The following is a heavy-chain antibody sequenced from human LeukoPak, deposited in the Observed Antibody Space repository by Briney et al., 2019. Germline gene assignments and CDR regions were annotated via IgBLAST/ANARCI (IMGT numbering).Heavy chain of an antibody. CDR3: AKKFPGTVAAGPDH. CDR1: GFTFSTFG. J-gene: IGHJ4*02. CDR2: ISYDGSNK. V-gene: IGHV3-30*18. Sequence: GGSLRLSCAASGFTFSTFGMHWVRQAPGKELEWVAVISYDGSNKYYGDSVKGRFTISRDNSKNTLYLQMNSLRAEDTAVYYCAKKFPGTVAAGPDHWGQGTLVTVSS. D-gene: IGHD6-13*01.